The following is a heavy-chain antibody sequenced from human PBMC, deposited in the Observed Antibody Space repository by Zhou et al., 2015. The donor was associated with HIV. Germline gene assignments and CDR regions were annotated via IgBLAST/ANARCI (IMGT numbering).Heavy chain of an antibody. CDR3: ARAGGYCSGGSCYSFDY. CDR1: GYTFTSNG. CDR2: ISVYNGNT. Sequence: QVQVVQSGAEVKKPGASVKVSCKASGYTFTSNGISWVRQAPGQGLEWMGWISVYNGNTNYAQKFQGRVTMTTDTATSTAYMELRNLRSDDTAVYYCARAGGYCSGGSCYSFDYWGQGTLVTVSS. D-gene: IGHD2-15*01. J-gene: IGHJ4*02. V-gene: IGHV1-18*01.